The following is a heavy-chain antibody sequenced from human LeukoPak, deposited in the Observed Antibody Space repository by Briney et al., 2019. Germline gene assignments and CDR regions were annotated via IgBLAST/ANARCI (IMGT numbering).Heavy chain of an antibody. Sequence: SETLSLTCTVSGGSISSYYWSWIRQPPGKGLEWIGYIYYSGSTNYNPSLKSRVTIPLDTSKNQFSLKLSSVTAADTAVYYCARRGGSLSPGLVYWGQGTLVTVSS. CDR2: IYYSGST. J-gene: IGHJ4*02. CDR3: ARRGGSLSPGLVY. D-gene: IGHD2-15*01. CDR1: GGSISSYY. V-gene: IGHV4-59*01.